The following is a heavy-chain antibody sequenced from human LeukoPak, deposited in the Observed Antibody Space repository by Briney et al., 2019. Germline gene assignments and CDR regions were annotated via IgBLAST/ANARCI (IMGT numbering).Heavy chain of an antibody. CDR3: ARGVAGTAYYFDY. CDR2: INPNSGGT. Sequence: ASVKVSCKASGYTFTGYYMHWVRQAPGQGLEWMGWINPNSGGTNYAQKFQGWVTMTRDTSISTAYMELSRLRSGDTAVYYCARGVAGTAYYFDYWGQGTLVTVSS. D-gene: IGHD6-19*01. CDR1: GYTFTGYY. J-gene: IGHJ4*02. V-gene: IGHV1-2*04.